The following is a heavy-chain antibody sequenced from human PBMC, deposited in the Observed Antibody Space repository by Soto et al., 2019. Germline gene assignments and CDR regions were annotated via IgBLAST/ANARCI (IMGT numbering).Heavy chain of an antibody. CDR2: ISGSGGST. J-gene: IGHJ4*02. D-gene: IGHD3-16*01. Sequence: EVQLLESGGGLVQPGGSLRLSCAASGFTFSSYAMSWVRQAPGKGLEWVSAISGSGGSTYYADSVKGRFTIARDNPKNPRYQQMRSRRAGDTAVYYCAPQKGGFQPFDYWGQGTPVPVSS. V-gene: IGHV3-23*01. CDR3: APQKGGFQPFDY. CDR1: GFTFSSYA.